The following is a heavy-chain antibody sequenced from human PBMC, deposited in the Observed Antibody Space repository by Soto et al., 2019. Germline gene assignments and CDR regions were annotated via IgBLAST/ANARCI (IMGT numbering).Heavy chain of an antibody. V-gene: IGHV3-7*03. CDR3: ARGRRGYNWNYDWFDP. D-gene: IGHD1-7*01. CDR1: GFTFSSYW. Sequence: GGSLRLSCAASGFTFSSYWMSWVRQAPGKGLEWVANIKQDGSEKYYVDSVKGRFTISRDNAKNSLYLQMNSLRAEDTAVYYCARGRRGYNWNYDWFDPWGQGTLVTVSS. CDR2: IKQDGSEK. J-gene: IGHJ5*02.